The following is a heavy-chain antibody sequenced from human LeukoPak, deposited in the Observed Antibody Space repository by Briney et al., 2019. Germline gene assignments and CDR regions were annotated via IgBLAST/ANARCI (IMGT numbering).Heavy chain of an antibody. CDR3: ARDVFGSGWYPFDY. V-gene: IGHV1-2*02. CDR1: GYTFTGYY. D-gene: IGHD6-19*01. CDR2: INPNSGGT. Sequence: ASVKVSCKASGYTFTGYYMHWVRQAPGQGLEWMGWINPNSGGTNYAQKFQGRVTMTRDTSISTAYMELSRLRSDDTAAYYCARDVFGSGWYPFDYWGQGTLVTVSS. J-gene: IGHJ4*02.